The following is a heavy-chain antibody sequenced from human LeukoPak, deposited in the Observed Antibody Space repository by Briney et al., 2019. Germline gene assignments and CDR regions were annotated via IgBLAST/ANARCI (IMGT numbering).Heavy chain of an antibody. Sequence: SETLSLTCTVSGDSIGGYYWSWIRQPPGKGLEWIGSIYYSGSTYYNPSLKSRVTISVDTSKNQFSLKLSSVTAADTAVYYCAREVGDDYELGALDYWGQGTLVTVSS. D-gene: IGHD3-16*01. J-gene: IGHJ4*02. CDR3: AREVGDDYELGALDY. V-gene: IGHV4-59*12. CDR1: GDSIGGYY. CDR2: IYYSGST.